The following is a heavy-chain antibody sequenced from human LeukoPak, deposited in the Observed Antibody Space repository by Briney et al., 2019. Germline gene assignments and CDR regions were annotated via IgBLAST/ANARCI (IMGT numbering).Heavy chain of an antibody. CDR3: ARSLTINSAPAGY. Sequence: SETLSLTCAVYGGSFSGYYWSWIRQPPGKGLEWIGEINHSGSTNYNPSLKSRVTISVDTSKNQFSLKLSSVTAADTAVYYCARSLTINSAPAGYWGQGTLVTVS. V-gene: IGHV4-34*01. CDR2: INHSGST. D-gene: IGHD5-24*01. CDR1: GGSFSGYY. J-gene: IGHJ4*02.